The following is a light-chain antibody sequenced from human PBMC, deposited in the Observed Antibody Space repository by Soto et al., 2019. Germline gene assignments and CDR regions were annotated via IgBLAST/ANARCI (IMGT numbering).Light chain of an antibody. J-gene: IGKJ1*01. CDR2: GAS. CDR1: QSVSSIY. V-gene: IGKV3-20*01. CDR3: QQYGSSLQGT. Sequence: EIVLTQSPGTLSLSPGERATLSCRASQSVSSIYLAWYQQEPGQAPRLLIYGASSRATGIPDRFSGSGSGTVFTLTISRLEPEGFAVYYCQQYGSSLQGTFGQGTKVEIK.